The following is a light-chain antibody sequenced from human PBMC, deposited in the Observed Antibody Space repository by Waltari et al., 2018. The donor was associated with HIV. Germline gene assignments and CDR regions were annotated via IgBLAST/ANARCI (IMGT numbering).Light chain of an antibody. J-gene: IGLJ3*02. V-gene: IGLV4-69*01. Sequence: QVVLTQSPSASASLGASVKLTCTLSSGHTGYAIAWHQQQPEKGPRLLMRVNSDGSHIKGAGNPGRFSSLRSGGEPSPPLSHLPSCDEAYYYCQDWPTCLHVVFGGGTKLTVL. CDR1: SGHTGYA. CDR2: VNSDGSH. CDR3: QDWPTCLHVV.